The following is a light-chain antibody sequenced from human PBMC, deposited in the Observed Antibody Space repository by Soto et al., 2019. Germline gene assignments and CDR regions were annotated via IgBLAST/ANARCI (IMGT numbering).Light chain of an antibody. J-gene: IGKJ2*01. CDR3: QQSYTTPYT. Sequence: DIQMTQSRASLSASVGDRVTITCRASQSIRSYLNWYHQKPGKTPQLLIYGASNLQSGAPSRFTGSGSGTHFTLTISSLQPEDFATYYCQQSYTTPYTFGQGTKLEIK. CDR2: GAS. V-gene: IGKV1-39*01. CDR1: QSIRSY.